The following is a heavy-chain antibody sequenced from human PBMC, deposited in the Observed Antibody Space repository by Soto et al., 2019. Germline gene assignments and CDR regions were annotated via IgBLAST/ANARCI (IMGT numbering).Heavy chain of an antibody. CDR1: GYSFTTYW. D-gene: IGHD3-10*01. CDR2: VYPGDSDT. CDR3: ARQSNSAPKDE. Sequence: DSLKISCKGSGYSFTTYWIAWVRQMPGKGLAWVGVVYPGDSDTRYSPSFEGHVTISVDKSISTAFLQWNSLKASDNAIYFCARQSNSAPKDEWGKGKLVT. J-gene: IGHJ4*01. V-gene: IGHV5-51*01.